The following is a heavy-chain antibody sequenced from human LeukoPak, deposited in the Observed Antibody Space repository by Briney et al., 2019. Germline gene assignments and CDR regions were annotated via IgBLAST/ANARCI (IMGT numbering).Heavy chain of an antibody. CDR1: GGSISSYY. V-gene: IGHV4-59*08. J-gene: IGHJ4*02. D-gene: IGHD5-12*01. CDR2: IYYSGSS. Sequence: SETLSLTCTVSGGSISSYYWSWIRRSPGKGLEWIGYIYYSGSSNYNPSLKSRVTVSVDTSKNQFSLKLSSVTAADTAVYYCARRYDHSGYDYNDYWGQGTLVTVSS. CDR3: ARRYDHSGYDYNDY.